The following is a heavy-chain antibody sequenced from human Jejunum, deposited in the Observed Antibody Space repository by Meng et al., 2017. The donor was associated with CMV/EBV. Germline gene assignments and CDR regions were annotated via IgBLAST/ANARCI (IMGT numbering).Heavy chain of an antibody. CDR2: IYYSGST. Sequence: GAPISRYYWSWIQQPPGKGLVWIGFIYYSGSTSYNPSLESRVTMSADTSRNQVSMNLKSVTAADTGVYYCARFSATGAYYYGMDVWGQGTTVTVSS. D-gene: IGHD1-1*01. V-gene: IGHV4-59*01. CDR3: ARFSATGAYYYGMDV. J-gene: IGHJ6*02. CDR1: GAPISRYY.